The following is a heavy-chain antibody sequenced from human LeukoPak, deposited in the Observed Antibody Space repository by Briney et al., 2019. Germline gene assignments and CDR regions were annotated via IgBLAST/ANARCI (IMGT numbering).Heavy chain of an antibody. CDR2: ISGSGGST. V-gene: IGHV3-23*01. J-gene: IGHJ4*02. Sequence: PGGSLRLSCAASGFTFSSYAMSWVRQAPGKGLERVSAISGSGGSTYYADSVKGRFTISRDNSKNTLYLQMNSLRAEDTAVYYCAKDLGFAEPIGAYYFDYWGQGTLVTVSS. D-gene: IGHD3-10*01. CDR1: GFTFSSYA. CDR3: AKDLGFAEPIGAYYFDY.